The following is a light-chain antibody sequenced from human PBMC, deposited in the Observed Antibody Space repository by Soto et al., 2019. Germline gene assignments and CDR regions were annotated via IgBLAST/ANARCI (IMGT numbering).Light chain of an antibody. V-gene: IGKV3-15*01. CDR3: QHYNNWPFT. CDR1: QSVSSR. Sequence: EIVMTQSPATLSVSPGERATLSCGASQSVSSRFLAWYQQKPGRAPRVLIYDASTRATGIPARFSGSGSGTEFTLTISSLQSEDFAVYYCQHYNNWPFTFGQGTKVDI. CDR2: DAS. J-gene: IGKJ2*01.